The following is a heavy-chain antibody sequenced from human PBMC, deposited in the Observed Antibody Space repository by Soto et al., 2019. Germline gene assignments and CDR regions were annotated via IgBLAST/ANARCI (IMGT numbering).Heavy chain of an antibody. CDR1: GGSISSSSYY. D-gene: IGHD3-10*01. CDR3: ARPTPHKYYYGAGSYYGNWFDP. CDR2: IYYSGST. J-gene: IGHJ5*02. V-gene: IGHV4-39*01. Sequence: SETLSLTCTVSGGSISSSSYYWGWIRQPPGKGLEWIGSIYYSGSTYYNPSLKSRVTISVDTSKNQFSLKLSSVTAADTAVYYCARPTPHKYYYGAGSYYGNWFDPWGQGTLVTVSS.